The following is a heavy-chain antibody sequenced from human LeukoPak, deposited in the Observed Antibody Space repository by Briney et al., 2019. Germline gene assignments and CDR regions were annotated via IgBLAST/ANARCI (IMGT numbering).Heavy chain of an antibody. Sequence: PGGSLRLSCAASGLTFSGYVMSWARQAPGKGLEWGATIRANGGRTYYTESVKGHFTISRDNSKNTLYLQMNSLRADDTAVYYCAKGPERRGFCSGSACYSDCWGQGTLVTVSS. CDR1: GLTFSGYV. J-gene: IGHJ4*02. CDR3: AKGPERRGFCSGSACYSDC. CDR2: IRANGGRT. V-gene: IGHV3-23*01. D-gene: IGHD2-8*02.